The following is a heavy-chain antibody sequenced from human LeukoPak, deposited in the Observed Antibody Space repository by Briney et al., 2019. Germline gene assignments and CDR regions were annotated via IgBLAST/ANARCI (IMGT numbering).Heavy chain of an antibody. J-gene: IGHJ4*02. CDR2: ISGSGGST. V-gene: IGHV3-23*01. CDR3: AKVETDKYSSGWFDY. CDR1: GYTFSSYA. D-gene: IGHD6-19*01. Sequence: GGSLRLSCTASGYTFSSYAMSWVRQAPGKGLEWVSAISGSGGSTYYADSVKRRFTISRDNSKNTLYLQMNSLRAEDTAVYYCAKVETDKYSSGWFDYWGQGTLVTVSS.